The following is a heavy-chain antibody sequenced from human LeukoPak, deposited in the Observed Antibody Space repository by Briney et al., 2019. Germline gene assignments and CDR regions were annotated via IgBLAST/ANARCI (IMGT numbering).Heavy chain of an antibody. J-gene: IGHJ4*02. Sequence: GGSLRRSCAASGFTFDDYAMHWVRQAPGKGLEWVSGISWNSGSIGYADSVKGRFTISRDNAKNSLYLQMNSLRAEDTALYYCAKGPYGSGSKYFDYWGQGTLVIVSS. V-gene: IGHV3-9*01. D-gene: IGHD3-10*01. CDR2: ISWNSGSI. CDR3: AKGPYGSGSKYFDY. CDR1: GFTFDDYA.